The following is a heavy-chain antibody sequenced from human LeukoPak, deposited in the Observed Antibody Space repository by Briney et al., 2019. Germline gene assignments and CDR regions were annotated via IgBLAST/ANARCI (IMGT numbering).Heavy chain of an antibody. D-gene: IGHD5-24*01. J-gene: IGHJ4*02. CDR2: IRPNSGTT. Sequence: ASVKLSCKASGYTFTGYSMHWVRQAPGQGLEWMGLIRPNSGTTNYAERFQGRVTMTRDTSISTGYMELSSLRSDDTAVYYCATVTRYHSDGYTSRGYNDYLGQGTLVTVSS. CDR1: GYTFTGYS. CDR3: ATVTRYHSDGYTSRGYNDY. V-gene: IGHV1-2*02.